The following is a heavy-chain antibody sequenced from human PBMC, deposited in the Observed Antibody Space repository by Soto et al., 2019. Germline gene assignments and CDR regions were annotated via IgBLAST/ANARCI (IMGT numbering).Heavy chain of an antibody. V-gene: IGHV3-48*03. J-gene: IGHJ6*02. D-gene: IGHD1-26*01. CDR2: ISSSGSTI. CDR3: ARESPVGADV. CDR1: GFTFSSYE. Sequence: EVQLVESGGGLVQPGGSLRLSCAASGFTFSSYEMNWVRQAPGKGLEWVSYISSSGSTIYYADTVKGRFTISRDNAKNSLYLQMNSLRAEDTAVYYCARESPVGADVWGQGTTVTVSS.